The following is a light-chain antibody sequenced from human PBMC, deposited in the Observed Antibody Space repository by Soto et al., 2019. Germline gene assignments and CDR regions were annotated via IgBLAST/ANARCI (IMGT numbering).Light chain of an antibody. J-gene: IGKJ4*01. CDR1: QGVSAY. V-gene: IGKV1-9*01. CDR3: QQFNAYPLT. CDR2: GAS. Sequence: DIQLTQSPSFLSASVGDRVTISCRASQGVSAYLAWYQQKPGKAPKLLIYGASTLQSGVPSRFSGSASGTEFTLTSSSLQPEDFATYFCQQFNAYPLTFGGGTKLEIK.